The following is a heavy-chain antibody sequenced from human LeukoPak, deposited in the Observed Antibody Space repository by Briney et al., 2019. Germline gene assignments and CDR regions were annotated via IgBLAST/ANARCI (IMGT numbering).Heavy chain of an antibody. V-gene: IGHV3-30*02. Sequence: QTGGSLRLSCAASGFTLSYYGMHWVRQAPGKGLEWVAFVRYDGSNKYYAESVKGRFTISRDNSKNTLYLQMNSLRAEDTAVYYCAKEIRDGYSYGYWGQGTLVIVSS. CDR3: AKEIRDGYSYGY. CDR1: GFTLSYYG. CDR2: VRYDGSNK. J-gene: IGHJ4*02. D-gene: IGHD5-24*01.